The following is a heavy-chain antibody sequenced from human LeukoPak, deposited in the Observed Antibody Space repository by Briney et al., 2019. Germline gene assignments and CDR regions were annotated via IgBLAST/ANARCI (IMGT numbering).Heavy chain of an antibody. CDR3: ARDGVGATTGFDY. Sequence: SETLSLTCAVYGGSFSGYYWSWIRQSPGKGLEWIGETNHSGSTNYNPSLKSRVTISVDTSKNQFSLKLSSVTAADTAVYYCARDGVGATTGFDYWGQGTLVTVSS. J-gene: IGHJ4*02. CDR1: GGSFSGYY. V-gene: IGHV4-34*01. D-gene: IGHD1-26*01. CDR2: TNHSGST.